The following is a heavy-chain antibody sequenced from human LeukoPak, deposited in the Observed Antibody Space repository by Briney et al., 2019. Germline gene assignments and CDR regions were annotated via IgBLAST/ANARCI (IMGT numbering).Heavy chain of an antibody. V-gene: IGHV3-30-3*01. Sequence: GRSLRLSCAASGFTFSYYAMHWVRQAPGKGLEWVAVISYDGNNKYYADSVKGRFTISRDNSKNTLYLQMDSLRAEDTAVYYCAKDISGGNSETYIDYWGQGTLVAVSS. CDR3: AKDISGGNSETYIDY. CDR1: GFTFSYYA. J-gene: IGHJ4*02. D-gene: IGHD4-23*01. CDR2: ISYDGNNK.